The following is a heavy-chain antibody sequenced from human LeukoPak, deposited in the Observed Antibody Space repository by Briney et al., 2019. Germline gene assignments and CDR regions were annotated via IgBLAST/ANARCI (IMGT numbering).Heavy chain of an antibody. V-gene: IGHV4-61*05. D-gene: IGHD3-22*01. Sequence: SETLSLTCTVSGYSISSGYYWGWIRQPPGKGLEWIGYIYYSGSTKYNPSLKSRVTMSVDTSNNQFSLTLSSVTAADTAVYYCARGSSSGYYAFDYWGQGALVTVSS. CDR1: GYSISSGYY. J-gene: IGHJ4*02. CDR2: IYYSGST. CDR3: ARGSSSGYYAFDY.